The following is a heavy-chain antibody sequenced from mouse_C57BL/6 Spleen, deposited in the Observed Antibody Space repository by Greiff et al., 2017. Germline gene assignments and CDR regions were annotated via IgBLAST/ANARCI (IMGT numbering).Heavy chain of an antibody. CDR2: IDPSDSYT. D-gene: IGHD1-1*01. CDR3: ARSPYYGSRGAWFAY. Sequence: VQLQQPGAELVRPGTSVKLSCKASGYTFTSYWMHWVKQRPGQGLEWIGVIDPSDSYTNYNQKFKGKATLTVDTSSSTAYMQLSSLTSEDSAVYYCARSPYYGSRGAWFAYWGQGTLVTVSA. CDR1: GYTFTSYW. J-gene: IGHJ3*01. V-gene: IGHV1-59*01.